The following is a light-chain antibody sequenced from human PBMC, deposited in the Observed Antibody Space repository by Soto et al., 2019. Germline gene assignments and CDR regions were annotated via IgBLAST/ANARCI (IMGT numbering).Light chain of an antibody. CDR2: GPA. J-gene: IGKJ1*01. CDR3: QQYYKWPQWT. CDR1: QSVSRSY. V-gene: IGKV3-15*01. Sequence: EIVMTQSPCTLSLSPGYRSTLSCRAGQSVSRSYLGWYQQKPGQAPRLLIYGPATRATGIPGRFRGSGSGTEFTLTITSLQPEDFAVYYCQQYYKWPQWTIGHGTKVDI.